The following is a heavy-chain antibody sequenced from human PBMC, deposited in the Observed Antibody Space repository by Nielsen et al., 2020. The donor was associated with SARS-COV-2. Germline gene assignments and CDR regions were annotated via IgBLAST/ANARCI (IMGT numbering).Heavy chain of an antibody. D-gene: IGHD3-22*01. V-gene: IGHV3-23*01. CDR1: GFTFSS. Sequence: GGSLRLSCAASGFTFSSWVRQAPGKGLEWVSTLSGNGGRTYYADSVKGRFTISRDSSKSTLFLQMNSLRAEDTAVYYCARDRRGYYDIYVLAAFDIWGQGTMVTVSS. J-gene: IGHJ3*02. CDR3: ARDRRGYYDIYVLAAFDI. CDR2: LSGNGGRT.